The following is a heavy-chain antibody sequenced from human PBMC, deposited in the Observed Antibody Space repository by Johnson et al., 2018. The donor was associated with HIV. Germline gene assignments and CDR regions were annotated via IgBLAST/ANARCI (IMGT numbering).Heavy chain of an antibody. J-gene: IGHJ3*02. CDR3: VKDLYCIDGVCRTDAFDI. CDR2: ISWNSGSV. Sequence: VQLVESGGGLVQPGRSLRLSCAASGFTFHEYAMHWVRQTPGKGLEWVSGISWNSGSVGYADSVKGRLTISRDNSKNTLYLQMNSLGVEDTAIYYCVKDLYCIDGVCRTDAFDIWGQGTMVTASA. D-gene: IGHD2-8*01. V-gene: IGHV3-9*01. CDR1: GFTFHEYA.